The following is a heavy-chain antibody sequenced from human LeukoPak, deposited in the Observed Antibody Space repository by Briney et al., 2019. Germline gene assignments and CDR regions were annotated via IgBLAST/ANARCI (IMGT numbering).Heavy chain of an antibody. CDR2: IYSGGST. CDR3: ARMAAADKNPPSSFDY. J-gene: IGHJ4*02. CDR1: GFTVSSNY. V-gene: IGHV3-53*01. D-gene: IGHD6-13*01. Sequence: GGSLRLSCAASGFTVSSNYMSWVRQAPGKGLEWVSVIYSGGSTYYADSVKGRFTISRDNSKNTLYLQMNSLRAEDTAVYYCARMAAADKNPPSSFDYWGQGTLVTVSS.